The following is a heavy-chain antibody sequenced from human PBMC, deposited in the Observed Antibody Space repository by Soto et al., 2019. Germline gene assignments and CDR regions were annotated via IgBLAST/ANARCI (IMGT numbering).Heavy chain of an antibody. CDR3: ERDFMITFGGAPSFNT. CDR2: IYYSGST. Sequence: SETLSLTCTVSGGSISSYYWSWIRQPPGKGLEWIGYIYYSGSTNYNPSLKSRVTISVDTSKNQFSLKLSSVTAADTAVYYCERDFMITFGGAPSFNTWGQGKMVTVSS. CDR1: GGSISSYY. D-gene: IGHD3-16*01. V-gene: IGHV4-59*01. J-gene: IGHJ3*02.